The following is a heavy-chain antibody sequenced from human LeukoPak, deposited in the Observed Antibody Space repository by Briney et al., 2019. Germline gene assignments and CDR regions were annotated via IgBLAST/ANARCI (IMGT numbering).Heavy chain of an antibody. Sequence: SETLSLTCTVSGGSISSYYWSWIRQPPGKGLEWIGYIYYSGSTNYNPSLKSRITISVDPSKNQFSLKLSSVTAADTAVYYCARSAVAGSASFDYWGQGTLVTVSS. V-gene: IGHV4-59*12. CDR2: IYYSGST. CDR1: GGSISSYY. D-gene: IGHD6-19*01. CDR3: ARSAVAGSASFDY. J-gene: IGHJ4*02.